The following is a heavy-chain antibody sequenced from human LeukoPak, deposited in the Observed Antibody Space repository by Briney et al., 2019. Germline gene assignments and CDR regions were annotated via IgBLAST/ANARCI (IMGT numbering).Heavy chain of an antibody. CDR2: IYTSGST. CDR3: AREILVQGINWFDP. J-gene: IGHJ5*02. CDR1: GGSISSYY. D-gene: IGHD3-10*01. Sequence: SETLSLTCTVSGGSISSYYWSWIRQPAGKGLEWIGRIYTSGSTNCNPSLKSRVTMSVDTSKNQFSLKLSSVTAADTAVYYCAREILVQGINWFDPWGQGTLVTVSS. V-gene: IGHV4-4*07.